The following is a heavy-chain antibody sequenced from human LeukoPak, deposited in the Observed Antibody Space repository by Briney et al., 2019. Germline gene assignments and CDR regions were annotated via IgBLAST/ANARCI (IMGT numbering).Heavy chain of an antibody. Sequence: GGSLRLSCAASGFTVSSKYMSWVRQAPGKGLEWVSILYSDGSTYYAGSVEGRFTISRDNSKNTLYFQMNSLRVEDTAVYYCAKSERLSMIGGWAPAFDSWGQGTLVTVYS. V-gene: IGHV3-66*01. CDR1: GFTVSSKY. D-gene: IGHD3-22*01. CDR2: LYSDGST. J-gene: IGHJ4*02. CDR3: AKSERLSMIGGWAPAFDS.